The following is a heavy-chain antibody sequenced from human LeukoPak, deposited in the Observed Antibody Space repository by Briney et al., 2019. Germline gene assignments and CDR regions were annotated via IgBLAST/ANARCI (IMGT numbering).Heavy chain of an antibody. CDR1: GFTFSSYA. J-gene: IGHJ4*02. CDR2: ISGSGGST. V-gene: IGHV3-23*01. Sequence: GGSLRLSCAASGFTFSSYAMSWVRQAPGKGLEWVSAISGSGGSTYYADSVKGRFTMSRDNSKNTLYLQMNSLRAEDTAVYYCAKQDSSGYYSTSGYFDYWSQGTLVTVSS. CDR3: AKQDSSGYYSTSGYFDY. D-gene: IGHD3-22*01.